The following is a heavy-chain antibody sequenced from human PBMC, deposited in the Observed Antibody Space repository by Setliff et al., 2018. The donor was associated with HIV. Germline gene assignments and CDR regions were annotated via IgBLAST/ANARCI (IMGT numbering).Heavy chain of an antibody. V-gene: IGHV1-2*02. CDR2: INPNNGGT. D-gene: IGHD3-3*01. CDR1: GYAFTGYY. J-gene: IGHJ6*03. CDR3: VRGVQSPPHYSYYYMDV. Sequence: ASVKVSCKASGYAFTGYYMHWVRQAPGQGLEWMGWINPNNGGTNYAQKFQGRVTMTRDTSISTAYMELSRLRSDDTAVYYCVRGVQSPPHYSYYYMDVWGEGTMVTVSS.